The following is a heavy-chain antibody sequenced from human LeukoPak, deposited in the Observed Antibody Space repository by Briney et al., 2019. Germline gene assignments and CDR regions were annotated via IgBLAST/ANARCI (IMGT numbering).Heavy chain of an antibody. D-gene: IGHD3-9*01. CDR1: GFTFGNYA. J-gene: IGHJ4*02. V-gene: IGHV3-23*01. CDR3: AKEARDILTHYYWGSQFDY. Sequence: PGGSLRLSCVGSGFTFGNYAMNWVRQAAGKGREGVAAISGRGGDTFYADSVKGRLTFSRDNSKNTMFLQMNSLRAEDTALYYCAKEARDILTHYYWGSQFDYWGQGTLVIVSS. CDR2: ISGRGGDT.